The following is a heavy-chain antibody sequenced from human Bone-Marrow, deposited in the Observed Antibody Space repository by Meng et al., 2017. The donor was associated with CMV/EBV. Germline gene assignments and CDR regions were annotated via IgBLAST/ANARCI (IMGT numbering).Heavy chain of an antibody. Sequence: ASVKVSCKASGYTFTSYYMHWVRQAPGQGLEWMGIINPSGGSTSYAQKFQGRVTMTTDTSTSTAYMELRSLRSDDTAVYYCARDLMEGRDGGKGGYWGQGTLVTVSS. CDR1: GYTFTSYY. CDR3: ARDLMEGRDGGKGGY. V-gene: IGHV1-46*01. CDR2: INPSGGST. D-gene: IGHD4-23*01. J-gene: IGHJ4*02.